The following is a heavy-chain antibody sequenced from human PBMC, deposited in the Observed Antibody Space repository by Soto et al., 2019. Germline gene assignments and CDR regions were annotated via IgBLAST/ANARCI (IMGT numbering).Heavy chain of an antibody. Sequence: SETLSLTCTVSGGSISSYYWSWIRQPPGKGLEWIGYIYYSGSTNYNPSLKSRVTISVDTSKNQFSLKLSSVTAADTAVYYCARGEYDFWSGPQYLFDYWGQGTLVNVSS. CDR3: ARGEYDFWSGPQYLFDY. V-gene: IGHV4-59*01. J-gene: IGHJ4*02. CDR1: GGSISSYY. CDR2: IYYSGST. D-gene: IGHD3-3*01.